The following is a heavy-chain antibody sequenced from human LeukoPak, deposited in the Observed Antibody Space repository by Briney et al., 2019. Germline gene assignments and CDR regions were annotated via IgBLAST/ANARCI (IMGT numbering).Heavy chain of an antibody. J-gene: IGHJ3*02. CDR2: IYYSGST. CDR3: ASTPPPYCGGDCPNFDI. CDR1: GGSVSSGSYY. V-gene: IGHV4-61*01. D-gene: IGHD2-21*02. Sequence: PSETLSLTCTVSGGSVSSGSYYWSWIRQPPGKGLEWIGYIYYSGSTNYNPSLKSRVTISVDTSKNQFSLKLSSVTAADTAVYYCASTPPPYCGGDCPNFDIWGQGTMVTVSS.